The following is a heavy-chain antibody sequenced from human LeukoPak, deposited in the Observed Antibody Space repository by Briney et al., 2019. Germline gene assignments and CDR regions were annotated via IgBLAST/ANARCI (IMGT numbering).Heavy chain of an antibody. CDR1: GGSISSYY. Sequence: PSETLSLTCTVSGGSISSYYWSWIRQPPGKGLEWIGYIYYSGSTNYNPSLKSRVTISVDTSKNQFSLELSSVTAADTAVYYCARGVVGVHYYYYYMDVWGKGTTVTVSS. V-gene: IGHV4-59*01. CDR2: IYYSGST. CDR3: ARGVVGVHYYYYYMDV. J-gene: IGHJ6*03. D-gene: IGHD3-16*01.